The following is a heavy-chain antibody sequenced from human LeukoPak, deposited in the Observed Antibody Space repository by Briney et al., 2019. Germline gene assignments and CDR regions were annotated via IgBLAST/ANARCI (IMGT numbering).Heavy chain of an antibody. CDR3: ARANYYDILTGYHDY. CDR2: IYSGGST. J-gene: IGHJ4*02. CDR1: GFTVSSNY. D-gene: IGHD3-9*01. Sequence: GGSLRLSCPASGFTVSSNYMSWVRQAPGKGLEWVSVIYSGGSTYYADSVKGRFTISRDNSKNTLYLQMNSLRAEDTAVYYCARANYYDILTGYHDYWGQGTLVTVSS. V-gene: IGHV3-66*02.